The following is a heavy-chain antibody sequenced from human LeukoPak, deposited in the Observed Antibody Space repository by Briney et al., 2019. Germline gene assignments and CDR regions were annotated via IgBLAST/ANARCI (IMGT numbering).Heavy chain of an antibody. D-gene: IGHD5-12*01. CDR3: ARGPSGYHNT. J-gene: IGHJ4*02. CDR1: GFTFSGSA. CDR2: IRNKANSYAT. Sequence: PGGSLRLSCAASGFTFSGSAMHWVRQTSGKGLEWVGRIRNKANSYATAYAASVKGRFTISRDDSKNTAYLQMNSLRAEDTAVYYCARGPSGYHNTGGQGTLVTVSS. V-gene: IGHV3-73*01.